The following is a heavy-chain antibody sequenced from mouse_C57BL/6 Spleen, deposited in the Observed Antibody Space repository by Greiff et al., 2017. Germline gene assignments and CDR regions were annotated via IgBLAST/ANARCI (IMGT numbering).Heavy chain of an antibody. CDR3: ARGYFDY. Sequence: VQLKQPGAELVMPGASVKLSCKASGYTFTSYWMHWVKQRPGQGLEWIGEIDPSDSYTNYNQKFKGKSTLTVDKSSSTAYMQLSSLTSEDSAVYYCARGYFDYWGQGTTLTVSS. J-gene: IGHJ2*01. CDR2: IDPSDSYT. CDR1: GYTFTSYW. V-gene: IGHV1-69*01.